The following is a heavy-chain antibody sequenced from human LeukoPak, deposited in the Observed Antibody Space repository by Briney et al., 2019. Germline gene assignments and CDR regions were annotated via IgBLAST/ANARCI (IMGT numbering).Heavy chain of an antibody. J-gene: IGHJ6*02. V-gene: IGHV3-74*01. CDR3: ARDVVDFWSGYLFMPGFYSYYYGMDV. Sequence: GGSLRLSCAASGFTFSSYWMHWVRQAPGKGLVWVSRINSDGSSTSYADSVKGRFTISRDNAKNTLYLQMNSLRAEDTAVYYCARDVVDFWSGYLFMPGFYSYYYGMDVWGQGTTVTVSS. CDR1: GFTFSSYW. CDR2: INSDGSST. D-gene: IGHD3-3*01.